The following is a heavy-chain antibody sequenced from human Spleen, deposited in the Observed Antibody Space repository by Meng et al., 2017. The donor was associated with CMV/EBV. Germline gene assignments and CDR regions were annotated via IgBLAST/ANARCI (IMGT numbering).Heavy chain of an antibody. J-gene: IGHJ4*02. Sequence: GESLKISCAASGFTFSDYYMSWIRQAPGKGLEWVSYISSSGSTIYYADSVKGRFTISRDNAKNSLYLQMNNLRAEDTAVYYCARDPVGDTYFDYWGQGTLVTVSS. V-gene: IGHV3-11*04. CDR2: ISSSGSTI. D-gene: IGHD6-19*01. CDR1: GFTFSDYY. CDR3: ARDPVGDTYFDY.